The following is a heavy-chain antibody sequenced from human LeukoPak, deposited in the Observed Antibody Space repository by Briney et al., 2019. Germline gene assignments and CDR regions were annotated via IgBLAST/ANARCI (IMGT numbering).Heavy chain of an antibody. CDR3: ARDLIAAAEINWFDP. CDR1: GYTFTGYY. J-gene: IGHJ5*02. V-gene: IGHV1-2*02. CDR2: INPNSGGT. Sequence: ASVKVSCKASGYTFTGYYMHWVRQAPGQGLEWMGWINPNSGGTNYAQKFQGRVTMTRDTSISTAYMELSRLRSDDTAVYYCARDLIAAAEINWFDPWGQGTLVTVTS. D-gene: IGHD6-13*01.